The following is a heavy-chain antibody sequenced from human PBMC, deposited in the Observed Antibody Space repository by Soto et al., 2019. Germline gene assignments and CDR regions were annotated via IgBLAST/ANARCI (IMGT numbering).Heavy chain of an antibody. V-gene: IGHV4-31*03. Sequence: PSETLSLTCTVSGGSISSGGYYWSWIRQHPGKGLEWIGYIYYSGSTYYNPSLKSRVTISVDTSKNQFSLKLSSVTAADTAVYYCARDFPFSSSLPVKTQQLVPRVYYYYGMDVWGQGTTVTVSS. D-gene: IGHD6-13*01. CDR3: ARDFPFSSSLPVKTQQLVPRVYYYYGMDV. CDR2: IYYSGST. CDR1: GGSISSGGYY. J-gene: IGHJ6*02.